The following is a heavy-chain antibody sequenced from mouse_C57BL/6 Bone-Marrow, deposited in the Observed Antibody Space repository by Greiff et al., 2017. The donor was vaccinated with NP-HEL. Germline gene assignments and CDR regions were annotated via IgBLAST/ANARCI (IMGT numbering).Heavy chain of an antibody. Sequence: QVQLKESGAELVRPGASVKLSCKASGYTFTDYYINWVKQRPGQGLEWIARIYPGSGNTYYNEKFKGKATLTAEKSSSTAYMQLSSLTSEDSAVYFCARSALYYGSSRYYFDYWGQGTTLTVSS. J-gene: IGHJ2*01. CDR3: ARSALYYGSSRYYFDY. V-gene: IGHV1-76*01. CDR2: IYPGSGNT. CDR1: GYTFTDYY. D-gene: IGHD1-1*01.